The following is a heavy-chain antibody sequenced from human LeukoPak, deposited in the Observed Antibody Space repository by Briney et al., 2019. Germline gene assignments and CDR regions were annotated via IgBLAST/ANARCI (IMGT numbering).Heavy chain of an antibody. CDR3: ARDSSSGWYGWFDP. J-gene: IGHJ5*02. Sequence: SETLSLTCAVYGGSFSGYYWSWIRQPPGKGLEWIGEINHSGSTNYNPSLKSRVTISVDTSKNQFSLRLSSVTAADTAVYYCARDSSSGWYGWFDPWGQGTLVTVSS. V-gene: IGHV4-34*01. CDR1: GGSFSGYY. D-gene: IGHD6-19*01. CDR2: INHSGST.